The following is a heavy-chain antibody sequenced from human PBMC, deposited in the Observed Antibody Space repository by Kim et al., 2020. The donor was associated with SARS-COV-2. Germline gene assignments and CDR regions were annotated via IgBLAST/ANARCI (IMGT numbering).Heavy chain of an antibody. CDR1: GGSFSGYY. J-gene: IGHJ5*02. Sequence: SETLSHTCAVYGGSFSGYYWSWIRQPPGKGLEWIGEINHSGSTNYNPSLKSRVTISVDTSKNQFSLKLSSVTAADTAVYYCASVANWFDPWGQGTLVTVSS. V-gene: IGHV4-34*01. CDR2: INHSGST. CDR3: ASVANWFDP.